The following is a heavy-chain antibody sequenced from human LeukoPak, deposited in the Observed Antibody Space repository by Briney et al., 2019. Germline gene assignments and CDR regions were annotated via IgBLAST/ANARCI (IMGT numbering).Heavy chain of an antibody. V-gene: IGHV3-30*02. CDR2: IRYDGSNK. CDR3: AKDQRYDFWSGYSGPIIDY. CDR1: GFTFSSYG. J-gene: IGHJ4*02. D-gene: IGHD3-3*01. Sequence: GGSLRLSCAASGFTFSSYGMHWVRQAPGKGLEWVAFIRYDGSNKYYADSVKGRFTISRDNSKNTLYLQMNSLRAGDTAVYYCAKDQRYDFWSGYSGPIIDYWGQGTLVTVSS.